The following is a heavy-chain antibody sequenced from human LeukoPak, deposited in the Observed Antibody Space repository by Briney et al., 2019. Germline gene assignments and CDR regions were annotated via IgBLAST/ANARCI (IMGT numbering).Heavy chain of an antibody. J-gene: IGHJ4*02. CDR1: GGTFSSYA. D-gene: IGHD3-3*01. V-gene: IGHV1-69*01. CDR3: PRDGYYDFWSGLFDY. Sequence: SVKVSCKASGGTFSSYAISWVRQAPGQGLEWMGGIIPIFGKANYAQKFQGRVTITADESTSTAYMELRSLRSEDTAVYSCPRDGYYDFWSGLFDYWGQGTLVTVSS. CDR2: IIPIFGKA.